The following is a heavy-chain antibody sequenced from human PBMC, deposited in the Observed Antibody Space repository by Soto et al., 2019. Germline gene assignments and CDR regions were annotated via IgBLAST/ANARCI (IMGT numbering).Heavy chain of an antibody. CDR3: ARDQGNYGMDV. CDR2: ISYDGSNK. Sequence: QVQLVESGGGVVQPGRSLRLSCAASGFTFSSYAMHWVRQAPGKGLEWVAVISYDGSNKYYADSVKGRFTISRDNSKNTLYLQMNSLRAEDTAVYYCARDQGNYGMDVWGQGITVTVSS. CDR1: GFTFSSYA. J-gene: IGHJ6*02. V-gene: IGHV3-30-3*01.